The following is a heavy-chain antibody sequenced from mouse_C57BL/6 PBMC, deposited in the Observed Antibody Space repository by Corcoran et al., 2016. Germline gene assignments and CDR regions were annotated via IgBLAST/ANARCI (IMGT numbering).Heavy chain of an antibody. J-gene: IGHJ1*03. Sequence: QIQLVQSGPELKKPGETVKISCKASGYTFTTYGMSWVKQAPGKGLKWMGWINTYSGVPTYADDFKGRFAFSLETSASTAYLQINNLKNEDTATYFCARLTGTYDWYLDVWGTGTTVTVSS. D-gene: IGHD4-1*01. CDR1: GYTFTTYG. V-gene: IGHV9-3*01. CDR3: ARLTGTYDWYLDV. CDR2: INTYSGVP.